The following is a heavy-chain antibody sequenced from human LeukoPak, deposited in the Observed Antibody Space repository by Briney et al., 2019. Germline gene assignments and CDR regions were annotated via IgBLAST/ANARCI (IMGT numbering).Heavy chain of an antibody. J-gene: IGHJ4*02. V-gene: IGHV3-48*01. CDR3: ARDHNYAFDN. CDR1: GFPFIEYS. D-gene: IGHD1-1*01. Sequence: GGSLRLTCTASGFPFIEYSMNWVRQVPGKGLEWISYIGIDSGNTKYADSVRGRFTISADKAKNSLYLQMNSLRVEDTAVYYCARDHNYAFDNWGQGTLVSVAS. CDR2: IGIDSGNT.